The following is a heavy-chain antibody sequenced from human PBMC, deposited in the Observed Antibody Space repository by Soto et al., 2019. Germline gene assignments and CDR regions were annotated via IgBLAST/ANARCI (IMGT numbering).Heavy chain of an antibody. D-gene: IGHD3-16*02. CDR2: IYYSGST. CDR3: ARLFQMITFGGVITAFDY. J-gene: IGHJ4*02. V-gene: IGHV4-39*01. Sequence: SETLSLTCTVSGGSISSSSYYWGWIRQPPGKGLEWIGSIYYSGSTYYNPSLKSRVTISVDTSKNQFSLKQSSVTAADTAVYYCARLFQMITFGGVITAFDYWGQGTLVTVSS. CDR1: GGSISSSSYY.